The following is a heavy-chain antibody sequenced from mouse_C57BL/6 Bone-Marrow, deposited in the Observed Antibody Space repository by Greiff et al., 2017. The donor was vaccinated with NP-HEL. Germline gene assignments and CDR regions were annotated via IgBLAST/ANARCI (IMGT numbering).Heavy chain of an antibody. J-gene: IGHJ3*01. D-gene: IGHD2-3*01. CDR2: FYPGSGSI. CDR3: ARHEERDGYYVSPGVAY. Sequence: QVQLKQSGAELVKPGASVKLSCKASGYTFTEYTIHWVKQRSGQGLEWIGWFYPGSGSIKYNEKFKDKATLTADKSSSTVYMELSRLTSEDSAVYFCARHEERDGYYVSPGVAYWGQGTLVTVSA. CDR1: GYTFTEYT. V-gene: IGHV1-62-2*01.